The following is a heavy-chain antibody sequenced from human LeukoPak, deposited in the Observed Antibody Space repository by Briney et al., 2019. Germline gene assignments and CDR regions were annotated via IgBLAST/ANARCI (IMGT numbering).Heavy chain of an antibody. CDR1: GYSISSGYY. Sequence: SETLSLTCTVSGYSISSGYYWGWIRQPPGKGLEWIASINHNGRTYYNPSLESRVTISVDTSKNQFSLKLSSVTAADTAVYYCAMTYYYDSSLHYFDYWGQGTLVTVSS. D-gene: IGHD3-22*01. V-gene: IGHV4-38-2*02. CDR2: INHNGRT. CDR3: AMTYYYDSSLHYFDY. J-gene: IGHJ4*02.